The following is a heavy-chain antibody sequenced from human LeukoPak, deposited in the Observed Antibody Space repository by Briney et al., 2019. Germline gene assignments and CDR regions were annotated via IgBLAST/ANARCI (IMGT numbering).Heavy chain of an antibody. CDR1: GYTFTSYY. V-gene: IGHV1-46*01. J-gene: IGHJ5*02. CDR3: ARGDGEAASLWENWFDP. D-gene: IGHD6-13*01. Sequence: ASVKVSCKAFGYTFTSYYIHWVRQGPGQGLEWMGIINPSGGRTSYAQKFQGRVTMTRDMSTSTVYMELSSLRSEDTAIYYCARGDGEAASLWENWFDPWGQGTLVTVSS. CDR2: INPSGGRT.